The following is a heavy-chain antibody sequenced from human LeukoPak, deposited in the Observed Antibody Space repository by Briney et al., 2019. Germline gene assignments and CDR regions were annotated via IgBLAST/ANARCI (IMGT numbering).Heavy chain of an antibody. CDR2: ISPILGIA. CDR1: GGTFSSYA. V-gene: IGHV1-69*04. CDR3: ASSRYSSGWYVQTFDY. J-gene: IGHJ4*02. Sequence: SLKVSCKASGGTFSSYAISWVRQAPGQGLEGMGRISPILGIANYAQKFQGRVTITADKSTSTAYMELSSLRSEDTAVYYCASSRYSSGWYVQTFDYWGQGTLVTVSS. D-gene: IGHD6-19*01.